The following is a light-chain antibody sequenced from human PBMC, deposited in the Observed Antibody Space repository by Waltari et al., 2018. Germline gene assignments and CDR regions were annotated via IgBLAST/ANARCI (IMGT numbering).Light chain of an antibody. J-gene: IGLJ1*01. Sequence: QSVLTQPPSASGTPGQRVSISCPGTYSNPGSNYLYWYQQLPGAAPKLLIYRNNQRPSGVPDRFSASKYGTSASLAISGLRSEDEAVYYCAAWDESHYVFGPGTKVTVL. CDR2: RNN. CDR1: YSNPGSNY. CDR3: AAWDESHYV. V-gene: IGLV1-47*01.